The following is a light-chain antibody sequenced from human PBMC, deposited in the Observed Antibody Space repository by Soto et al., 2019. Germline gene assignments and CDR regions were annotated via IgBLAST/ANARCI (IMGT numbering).Light chain of an antibody. CDR1: SSNIAKNH. J-gene: IGLJ2*01. CDR2: KNN. CDR3: SSWDDRLASLV. Sequence: QSVLTQPPSASVAPGQKVTISCSGSSSNIAKNHGYWYQQLSGAAPKLLIYKNNQRPSGVPDRFSGSKSGTSASLAISGLRSEDEADYYCSSWDDRLASLVFGGGTKVTVL. V-gene: IGLV1-47*01.